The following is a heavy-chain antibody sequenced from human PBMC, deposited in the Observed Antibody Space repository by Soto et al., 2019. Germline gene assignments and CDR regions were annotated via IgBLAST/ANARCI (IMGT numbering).Heavy chain of an antibody. CDR3: ARGLYTGSDWDFDN. CDR1: GYTFTNYD. D-gene: IGHD2-2*02. J-gene: IGHJ4*02. V-gene: IGHV1-8*01. Sequence: GASVKVSCKTSGYTFTNYDINWVRQATGQGLEWMGWMNSDSGNTGYAQKFQGRVTMTRNTSINTAYLEVSGLRFDDTAVYYCARGLYTGSDWDFDNWGQGTLVTVS. CDR2: MNSDSGNT.